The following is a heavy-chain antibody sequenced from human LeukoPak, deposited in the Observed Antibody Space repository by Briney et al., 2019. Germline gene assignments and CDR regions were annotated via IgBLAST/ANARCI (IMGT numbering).Heavy chain of an antibody. V-gene: IGHV3-23*01. CDR1: GFTFSSYA. D-gene: IGHD3-22*01. J-gene: IGHJ4*02. CDR3: AKSPFAGAMIVVLYYFDY. Sequence: GGSLRLSCAASGFTFSSYAMSWVRQAPGKGLEWASATSGSGGSTYYADSVKGRFTISRDNSKNTLYLQMNSLRAEDTAVYYCAKSPFAGAMIVVLYYFDYWGQGTLVTVSS. CDR2: TSGSGGST.